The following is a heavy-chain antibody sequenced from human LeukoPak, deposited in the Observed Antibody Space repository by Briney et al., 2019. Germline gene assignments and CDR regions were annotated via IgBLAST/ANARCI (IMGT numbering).Heavy chain of an antibody. CDR3: ARRGYSGYGPRKYYFYYYGMDV. CDR1: GYSFTSYW. V-gene: IGHV5-10-1*01. J-gene: IGHJ6*02. Sequence: GESLKISCKGSGYSFTSYWISWVRQMPGKGLEWMGRIDPSDSYTNYSPSFQGHVTISADKSISTAYLQWSSLKASDTAMYYCARRGYSGYGPRKYYFYYYGMDVWGQGTTVTVSS. CDR2: IDPSDSYT. D-gene: IGHD5-12*01.